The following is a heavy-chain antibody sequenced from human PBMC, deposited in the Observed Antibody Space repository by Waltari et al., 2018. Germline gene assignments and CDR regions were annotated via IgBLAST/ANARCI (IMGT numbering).Heavy chain of an antibody. D-gene: IGHD2-2*01. CDR3: ARSENVVVPAARGSLDY. CDR2: LYYSGST. Sequence: QVQLQESGPGLVKPSQTLSLTCTVSGGSISSGGYYWSWIRQHPGKGLEWIGYLYYSGSTYYNPSLKRRVTISVDTSKNQFSLKLSSVTAADTAVYYCARSENVVVPAARGSLDYWGQGTLVTVSS. V-gene: IGHV4-31*03. CDR1: GGSISSGGYY. J-gene: IGHJ4*02.